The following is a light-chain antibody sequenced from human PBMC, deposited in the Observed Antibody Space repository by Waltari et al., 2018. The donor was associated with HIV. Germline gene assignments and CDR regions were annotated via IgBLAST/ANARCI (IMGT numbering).Light chain of an antibody. CDR3: SSYASSSTPYV. V-gene: IGLV2-14*01. Sequence: QSALTQPASVSGSPGQSITISCTGPSSDVGGYNYVSLYQQHPGKAPKLMIYEVSNRPSGVSNRFSGSKSGNTASLTISGLQAEDEADYYCSSYASSSTPYVFGTGTKVTVL. CDR2: EVS. CDR1: SSDVGGYNY. J-gene: IGLJ1*01.